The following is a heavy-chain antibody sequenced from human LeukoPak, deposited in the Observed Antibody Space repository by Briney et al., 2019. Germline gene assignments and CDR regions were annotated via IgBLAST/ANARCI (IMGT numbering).Heavy chain of an antibody. CDR1: GGSISSYY. CDR2: IYTSGST. V-gene: IGHV4-4*08. Sequence: SETLSLTCTVSGGSISSYYWSWIRQPPGKGLEWIGRIYTSGSTNYNPSLKSRVTISVDTSKNQFSLKLSSVIAADTAVYYCAREDFWSGYEDYWGQGTLVTVSS. CDR3: AREDFWSGYEDY. J-gene: IGHJ4*02. D-gene: IGHD3-3*01.